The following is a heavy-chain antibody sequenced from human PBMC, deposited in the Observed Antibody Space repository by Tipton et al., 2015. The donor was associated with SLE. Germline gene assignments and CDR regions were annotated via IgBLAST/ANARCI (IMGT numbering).Heavy chain of an antibody. CDR3: ARASGSWYFDL. CDR2: INHSGST. CDR1: GGSFSAYY. V-gene: IGHV4-34*01. Sequence: TLSLTCAVYGGSFSAYYWSWIRQPPGKGLEWIGEINHSGSTNYNPSLKSRVTISVDTSKNQFSLKLSSVTAADTAVYYCARASGSWYFDLWGRGTLVTVSS. J-gene: IGHJ2*01.